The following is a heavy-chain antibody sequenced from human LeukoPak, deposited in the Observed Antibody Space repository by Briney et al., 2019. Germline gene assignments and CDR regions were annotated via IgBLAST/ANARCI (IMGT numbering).Heavy chain of an antibody. CDR3: ARQYSSSADFDY. D-gene: IGHD6-6*01. J-gene: IGHJ4*02. CDR1: GGSISSSSYY. CDR2: IYYSGST. Sequence: PSEALSLTCTVSGGSISSSSYYWGWIRQPPGKGLDWIGSIYYSGSTYYNPSLKSRVTISVDTSKNQFSLKLSSVTAADTAVYYCARQYSSSADFDYWGQGTLVTVSS. V-gene: IGHV4-39*01.